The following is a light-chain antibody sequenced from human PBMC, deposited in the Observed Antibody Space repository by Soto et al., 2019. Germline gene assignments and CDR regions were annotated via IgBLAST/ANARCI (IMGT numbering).Light chain of an antibody. CDR3: CSYAGRYFVV. CDR2: DVS. CDR1: SSDVGGYNY. J-gene: IGLJ2*01. Sequence: QSALTQPRSVSGSPGQSVTISCTGTSSDVGGYNYVSWYQQHPGKAPKLMIYDVSKRPSGVPDRFSGSKSGNTASLTISGLQAEDEADYYCCSYAGRYFVVFGGGTKVTVL. V-gene: IGLV2-11*01.